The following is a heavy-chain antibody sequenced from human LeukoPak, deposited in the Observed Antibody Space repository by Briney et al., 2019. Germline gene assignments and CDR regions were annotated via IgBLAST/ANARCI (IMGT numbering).Heavy chain of an antibody. J-gene: IGHJ4*02. Sequence: PGGSLRLSCAAYGFTFSSYSMNWVRQAPGKGLEWVSSISSSSSYIYYADSVKGRYTISRDNAKNSLYLQMNSLRAEDTAVYYCARDLGSSGYYYAFDYWGQGTLVTVSP. CDR3: ARDLGSSGYYYAFDY. V-gene: IGHV3-21*01. CDR2: ISSSSSYI. D-gene: IGHD3-22*01. CDR1: GFTFSSYS.